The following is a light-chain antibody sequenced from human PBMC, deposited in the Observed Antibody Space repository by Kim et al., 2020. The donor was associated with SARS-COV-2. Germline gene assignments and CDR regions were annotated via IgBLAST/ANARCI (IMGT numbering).Light chain of an antibody. Sequence: AHIKGKASQRCLSQSKNWNYLAWCKQNPGRPPKMLIYGGSSREAGVPDRCSGRGSGTDFTLTINRLQAEEVAVYYCQQNYSTPLTFGEGTKVDI. CDR1: QRCLSQSKNWNY. CDR2: GGS. V-gene: IGKV4-1*01. CDR3: QQNYSTPLT. J-gene: IGKJ1*01.